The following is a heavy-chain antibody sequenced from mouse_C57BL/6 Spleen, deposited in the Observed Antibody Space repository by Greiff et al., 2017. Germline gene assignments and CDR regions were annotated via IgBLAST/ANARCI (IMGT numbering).Heavy chain of an antibody. CDR2: IDPNSGGT. CDR3: ARERGLLYYAMDY. V-gene: IGHV1-72*01. CDR1: GYTFTSYW. Sequence: QVQLQQPGAELVKPGASVKLSCKASGYTFTSYWMHWVKQRPGRGLEWIGRIDPNSGGTKYNEKFKSKATLTVDKPSSTAYMQLSSLTSEDAAGYYCARERGLLYYAMDYWGQGTSVTVSS. D-gene: IGHD1-1*01. J-gene: IGHJ4*01.